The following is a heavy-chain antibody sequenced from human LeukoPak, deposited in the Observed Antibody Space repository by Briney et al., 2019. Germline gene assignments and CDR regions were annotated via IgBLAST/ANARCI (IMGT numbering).Heavy chain of an antibody. D-gene: IGHD3-22*01. CDR1: GGSFSGYY. CDR3: ARATGYYYDSSGYYE. CDR2: INHSGST. V-gene: IGHV4-34*01. J-gene: IGHJ4*02. Sequence: SETLSLTCAVYGGSFSGYYWSWIRQPPGKGLEWIGEINHSGSTNYNPSLKSRVTISVDTSKNQFSLKLSSVTAADTAVYDCARATGYYYDSSGYYEWGQGTLVTISS.